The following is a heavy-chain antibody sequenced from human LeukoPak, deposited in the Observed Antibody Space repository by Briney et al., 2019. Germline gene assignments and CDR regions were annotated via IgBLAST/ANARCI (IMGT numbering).Heavy chain of an antibody. J-gene: IGHJ4*02. CDR1: GYTFTGHY. D-gene: IGHD3-16*01. CDR2: INPNSGVT. CDR3: ARERSNGGLRLDF. Sequence: ASVKVSCKASGYTFTGHYMHWVRQAPGQGLEWMGWINPNSGVTNYAQNFQGRVTMTRDTSISTAYMELTWLSSDDTTVYYCARERSNGGLRLDFWGQGTLVTASS. V-gene: IGHV1-2*02.